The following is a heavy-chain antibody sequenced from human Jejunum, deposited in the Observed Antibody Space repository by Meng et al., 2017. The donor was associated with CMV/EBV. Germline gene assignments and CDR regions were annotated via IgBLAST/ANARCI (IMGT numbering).Heavy chain of an antibody. CDR3: SRDGVICGQTTCRGLGS. CDR1: YTFTDFF. V-gene: IGHV1-2*02. J-gene: IGHJ4*02. D-gene: IGHD3/OR15-3a*01. Sequence: YTFTDFFIHWVRQAPGQGLEWMGWINPRNGDTYYAWNFQDRVAMTRDTSITTSYMELSSLRSDDTAVYYCSRDGVICGQTTCRGLGSWSLGTLVTVSS. CDR2: INPRNGDT.